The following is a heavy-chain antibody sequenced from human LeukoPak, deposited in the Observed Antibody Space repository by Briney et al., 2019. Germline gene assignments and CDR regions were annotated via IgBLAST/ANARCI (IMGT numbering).Heavy chain of an antibody. CDR2: INNDGSST. D-gene: IGHD1-7*01. CDR1: GFTFSNYW. J-gene: IGHJ5*02. V-gene: IGHV3-74*01. CDR3: ARPDLMRELRFDP. Sequence: PGGSLRLSCAASGFTFSNYWMHWVRQAPGKGLVWVSCINNDGSSTDYADSVKGRFTISRDNAKNTLYLQMNSLRAEDTAANYCARPDLMRELRFDPWGQGTLVTVSS.